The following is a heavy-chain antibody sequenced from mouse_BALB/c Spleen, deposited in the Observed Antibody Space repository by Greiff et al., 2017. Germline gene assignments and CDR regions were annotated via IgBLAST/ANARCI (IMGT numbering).Heavy chain of an antibody. D-gene: IGHD2-14*01. CDR3: AREGVQGAMDY. Sequence: EVKLVESGGGLVKPGGSLKLSCAASGFTFSDYYMYWVRQTPEKRLEWVATISDGGSYTYYPDSVKGRFTISRDNAKNNLYLQMSSLKSEDTAMYYCAREGVQGAMDYWGQGTSVTVSS. CDR2: ISDGGSYT. V-gene: IGHV5-4*02. CDR1: GFTFSDYY. J-gene: IGHJ4*01.